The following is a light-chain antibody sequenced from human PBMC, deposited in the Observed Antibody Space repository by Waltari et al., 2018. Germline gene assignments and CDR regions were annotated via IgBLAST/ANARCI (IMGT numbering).Light chain of an antibody. CDR2: WAS. CDR1: PTVFYNSDNKNY. CDR3: QQYFDTPWT. V-gene: IGKV4-1*01. J-gene: IGKJ1*01. Sequence: DIVMTQSPDFLPVSLGERATINCTSTPTVFYNSDNKNYLSWYQQKPGQPPKLLIYWASTRESGVPDRFSGSGSGTDFDLTISDLQAEDVAVYFCQQYFDTPWTFGRGTKVEVK.